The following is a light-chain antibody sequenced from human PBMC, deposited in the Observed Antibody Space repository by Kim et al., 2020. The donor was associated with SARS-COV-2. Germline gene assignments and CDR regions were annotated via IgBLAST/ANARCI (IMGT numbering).Light chain of an antibody. Sequence: ASVGGRVTITCRASRGLSTSLAWYQQKPGKAPKLLVYGASSLHSGVPSRFSGSGSGTDFTLTISSLQPEDFATYYCQQTNSFPLTFGGGTKVDIK. CDR2: GAS. V-gene: IGKV1-12*01. CDR1: RGLSTS. CDR3: QQTNSFPLT. J-gene: IGKJ4*01.